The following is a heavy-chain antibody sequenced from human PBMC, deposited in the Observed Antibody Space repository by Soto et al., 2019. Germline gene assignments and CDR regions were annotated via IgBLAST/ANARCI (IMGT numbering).Heavy chain of an antibody. CDR3: AREDSIIIPAVSDF. Sequence: GGSLRLSCAASGFAFNNYGINWVRQAPGKGLEWVSSISKSDYTYYSDSVKGRFTISRDNAKNSVSLQMNTLRVEDTAVYYCAREDSIIIPAVSDFWGQGTLVTVSS. V-gene: IGHV3-21*01. CDR1: GFAFNNYG. CDR2: ISKSDYT. J-gene: IGHJ4*02. D-gene: IGHD2-2*01.